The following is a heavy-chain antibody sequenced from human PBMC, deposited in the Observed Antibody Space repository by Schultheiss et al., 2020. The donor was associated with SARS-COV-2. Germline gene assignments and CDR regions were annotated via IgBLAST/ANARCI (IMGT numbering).Heavy chain of an antibody. CDR3: ARSVTIFGVVISYYFDY. CDR1: GFTFSSYD. CDR2: ISSSSSYI. D-gene: IGHD3-3*01. V-gene: IGHV3-21*01. J-gene: IGHJ4*02. Sequence: GGSLRLSCAASGFTFSSYDMHWVRQATGKGLEWVSSISSSSSYIYYADSVKGRFTISRDNAKNSLYLQMNSLRAEDTAVYYCARSVTIFGVVISYYFDYWGQGTLVTVSS.